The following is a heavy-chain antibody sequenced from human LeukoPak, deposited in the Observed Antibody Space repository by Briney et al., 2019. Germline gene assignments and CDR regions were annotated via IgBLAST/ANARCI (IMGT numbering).Heavy chain of an antibody. CDR2: ISAYNGNT. Sequence: GASVKVSRKSAGYSFTSYGISWVRQGPGQGLGRVGWISAYNGNTNYAQKLQGSATMNTDTSTSTAYMELRSLRSDDTAVYYCARDRSTKAAASGGYWGQGTLVTVSS. CDR1: GYSFTSYG. D-gene: IGHD6-25*01. V-gene: IGHV1-18*01. J-gene: IGHJ4*02. CDR3: ARDRSTKAAASGGY.